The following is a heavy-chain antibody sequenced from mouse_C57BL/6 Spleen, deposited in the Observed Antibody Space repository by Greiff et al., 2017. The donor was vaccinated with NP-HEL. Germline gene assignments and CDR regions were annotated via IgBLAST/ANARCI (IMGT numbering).Heavy chain of an antibody. D-gene: IGHD2-3*01. V-gene: IGHV5-4*01. CDR3: AREQDDGYYEGAMDY. CDR1: GFTFSSYA. Sequence: EVKVVESGGGLVKPGGSLKLSCAASGFTFSSYAMSWVRQTPEKRLEWVATISDGGSYTYYPDNVKGRVTISRDNAKNNLYLQMSHLKSEDTAMYYGAREQDDGYYEGAMDYWGQGTSVTVSS. J-gene: IGHJ4*01. CDR2: ISDGGSYT.